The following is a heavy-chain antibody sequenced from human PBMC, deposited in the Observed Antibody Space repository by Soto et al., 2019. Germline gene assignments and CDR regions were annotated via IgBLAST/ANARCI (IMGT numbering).Heavy chain of an antibody. V-gene: IGHV4-34*01. J-gene: IGHJ5*02. CDR3: ARADCSGGSGYSISERHWFDP. D-gene: IGHD2-15*01. CDR2: INHSGST. CDR1: GRSFSGYY. Sequence: SETLSLTCAVYGRSFSGYYWSWIRQPPGKGLECIREINHSGSTNYNPSLKSRVTISVDTSKNQFSLKLSSVTAADTAVYYCARADCSGGSGYSISERHWFDPWGKGTLVTVSS.